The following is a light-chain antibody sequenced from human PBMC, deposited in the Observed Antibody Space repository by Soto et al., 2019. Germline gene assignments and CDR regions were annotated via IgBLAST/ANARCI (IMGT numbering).Light chain of an antibody. CDR1: HRLSSSY. V-gene: IGKV3-20*01. CDR3: HQYFTSRS. Sequence: EIVLTQSPGTLSLSPGERVTLSCRASHRLSSSYIAWYQQKPGQAPRLLIYGASIRATDIPDRFSGSGSETDFTLTISRLEPEDFAVYYCHQYFTSRSFGQGTTLEIK. CDR2: GAS. J-gene: IGKJ2*01.